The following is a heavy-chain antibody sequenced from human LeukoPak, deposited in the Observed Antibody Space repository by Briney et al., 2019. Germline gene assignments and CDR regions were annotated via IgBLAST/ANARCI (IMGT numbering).Heavy chain of an antibody. CDR1: GFTFSTYW. CDR2: IKYGGSEK. V-gene: IGHV3-7*05. D-gene: IGHD6-19*01. J-gene: IGHJ4*02. CDR3: ARREATGCLSFGY. Sequence: PGGSLRLSCAASGFTFSTYWMSWVRQAPGKGLEWVANIKYGGSEKYYVDSVKGRFTISRDNAKNSLYLQINSLRVEDTAVYYCARREATGCLSFGYWGQGTLVTVSS.